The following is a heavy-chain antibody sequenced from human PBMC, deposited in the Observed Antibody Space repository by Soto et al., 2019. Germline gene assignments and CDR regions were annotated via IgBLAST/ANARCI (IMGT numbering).Heavy chain of an antibody. V-gene: IGHV4-34*01. CDR1: GGSFSGYY. Sequence: QVQLQQWGAGLLKPSETLSLTCAVYGGSFSGYYWSWIRQPPGKGLEWIGEINHSGSTNYNPSLKSRVTISVDTSKNQFSLKLSSVTAADTAVYYCARGPCVRGYYGSGRRYFQHWGQGTLVTVSS. J-gene: IGHJ1*01. CDR3: ARGPCVRGYYGSGRRYFQH. D-gene: IGHD3-10*01. CDR2: INHSGST.